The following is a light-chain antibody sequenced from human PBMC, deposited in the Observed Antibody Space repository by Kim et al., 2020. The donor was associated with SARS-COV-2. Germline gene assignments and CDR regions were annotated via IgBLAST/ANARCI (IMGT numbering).Light chain of an antibody. J-gene: IGLJ1*01. CDR2: NNN. CDR3: AAWDDSLNGHV. Sequence: QSVLTQPPSVSGTPGQRVTISCSGSSSNIGTNFVNWYQHLPGTAPKLLIYNNNQRPSRVPDRFSGFRSGSSASLAVSGLHSDDEADYYCAAWDDSLNGHVFGTGTKVTVL. CDR1: SSNIGTNF. V-gene: IGLV1-44*01.